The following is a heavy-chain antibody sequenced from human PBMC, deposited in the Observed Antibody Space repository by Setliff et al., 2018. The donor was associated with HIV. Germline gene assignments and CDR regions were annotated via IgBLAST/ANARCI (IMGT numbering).Heavy chain of an antibody. J-gene: IGHJ6*03. CDR3: AKEQVPAAIQFHYYYMDV. D-gene: IGHD2-2*01. Sequence: GGSLRLSCAASGFTFSGSTIHWVRQASGKGLEWAGRIGSKANSYATAYAASVKGRFTTSREDSKNTAYLQMNSLRAEDTAVYYCAKEQVPAAIQFHYYYMDVWGKGTTVTVSS. CDR2: IGSKANSYAT. V-gene: IGHV3-73*01. CDR1: GFTFSGST.